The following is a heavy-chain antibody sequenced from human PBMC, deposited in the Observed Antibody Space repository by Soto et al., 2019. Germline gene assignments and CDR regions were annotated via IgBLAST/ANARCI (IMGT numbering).Heavy chain of an antibody. V-gene: IGHV3-23*01. CDR3: ARRGSGSYYDY. CDR2: ISGRGDST. CDR1: GFTFSTYA. D-gene: IGHD1-26*01. J-gene: IGHJ4*02. Sequence: EVQLLESGGGLVQPGGSLRLSCAASGFTFSTYAMRWVRQAPGKGLEWVSAISGRGDSTYYADSVKGRFTISRDNSKNTLYLPMNSLRAEDTAVYYCARRGSGSYYDYWGQGTLVTVSS.